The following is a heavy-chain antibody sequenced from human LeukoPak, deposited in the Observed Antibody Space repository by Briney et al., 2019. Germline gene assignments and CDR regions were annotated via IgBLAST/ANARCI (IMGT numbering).Heavy chain of an antibody. D-gene: IGHD6-19*01. V-gene: IGHV4-34*01. J-gene: IGHJ6*02. Sequence: SETLSLTCAVYGGSFSGYYWSWIRQPPGKGLEWIGEINHSGSTNYSPSLKSRVTISVDTSKNQFSLKLSSVTAADTAVYYCARAREVAVYYYYGMDVWGQGTTVTVSS. CDR3: ARAREVAVYYYYGMDV. CDR1: GGSFSGYY. CDR2: INHSGST.